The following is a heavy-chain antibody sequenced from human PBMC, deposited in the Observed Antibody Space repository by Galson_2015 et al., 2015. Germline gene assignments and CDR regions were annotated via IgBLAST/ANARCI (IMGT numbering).Heavy chain of an antibody. CDR2: INNDGSGT. J-gene: IGHJ6*02. D-gene: IGHD1-26*01. CDR3: ARDLWANYNYYGMDV. Sequence: SLRLSCAASGSSFSSYWMHWVRQVPGKGLVWVSHINNDGSGTGYADSVKGRFTISRDNAKNTLYLQMNRLRSEDTAVYYCARDLWANYNYYGMDVWGQGTTVTVSS. V-gene: IGHV3-74*01. CDR1: GSSFSSYW.